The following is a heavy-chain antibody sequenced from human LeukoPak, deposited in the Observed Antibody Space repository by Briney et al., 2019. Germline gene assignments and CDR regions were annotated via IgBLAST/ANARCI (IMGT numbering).Heavy chain of an antibody. J-gene: IGHJ5*02. CDR3: ARLGRVTVDFDP. CDR1: GGSVTNSSYY. D-gene: IGHD2-21*02. V-gene: IGHV4-39*07. Sequence: SETLSLTCTVSGGSVTNSSYYWGWVRQPPGKGLEWIGSIYYTGSADYNPSLKSRVIVSVDTSKNHFSLKLNSVTAADTAAYYCARLGRVTVDFDPWGQGTLVTVSS. CDR2: IYYTGSA.